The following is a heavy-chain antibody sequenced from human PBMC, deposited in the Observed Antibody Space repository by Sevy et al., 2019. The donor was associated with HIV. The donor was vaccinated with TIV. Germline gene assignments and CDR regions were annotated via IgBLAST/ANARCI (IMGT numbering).Heavy chain of an antibody. CDR3: AKASGLDFWSGYGGFDP. CDR2: FTGSGGST. CDR1: GFTFASYG. J-gene: IGHJ5*02. Sequence: GGSLRLSCAASGFTFASYGMSWVRQAPGKGLEWVSGFTGSGGSTYYADSVKGRFTISRDNSRNTLYLQMNSLRAEDTAVDDCAKASGLDFWSGYGGFDPWGQGTLVTVSS. D-gene: IGHD3-3*01. V-gene: IGHV3-23*01.